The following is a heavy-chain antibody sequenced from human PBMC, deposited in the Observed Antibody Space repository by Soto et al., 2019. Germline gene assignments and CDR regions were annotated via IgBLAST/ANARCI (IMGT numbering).Heavy chain of an antibody. J-gene: IGHJ6*03. CDR3: AKDLGKWLPSYLDV. Sequence: GGSLGLSCAASGFTFSSYAMSWVRQAPGKGLEWVSAISGSGGSTYYADSVKGRFTISRDNSKNTLYLQMNSLRAEDTAVYYCAKDLGKWLPSYLDVWGKGTTVSVSS. V-gene: IGHV3-23*01. CDR2: ISGSGGST. CDR1: GFTFSSYA. D-gene: IGHD5-12*01.